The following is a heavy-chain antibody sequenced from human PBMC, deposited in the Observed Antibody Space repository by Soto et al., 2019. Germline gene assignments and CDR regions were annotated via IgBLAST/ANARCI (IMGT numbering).Heavy chain of an antibody. J-gene: IGHJ3*02. CDR1: GGSISSYY. Sequence: SETLSLTCTVSGGSISSYYWSGIRQPPGKGLEWIGYIYYSGSTNYNPSLKSRVTISVDTSENQFSLKLSSVTAADTAVYYCARDSTMITFGGVIHAYDIWGQGTMVTVSS. D-gene: IGHD3-16*01. CDR3: ARDSTMITFGGVIHAYDI. CDR2: IYYSGST. V-gene: IGHV4-59*01.